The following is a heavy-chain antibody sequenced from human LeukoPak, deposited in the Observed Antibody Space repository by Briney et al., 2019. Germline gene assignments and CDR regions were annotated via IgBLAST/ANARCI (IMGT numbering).Heavy chain of an antibody. J-gene: IGHJ4*02. CDR3: AKVTSPFTIFGVALDY. CDR2: ISYDGSNK. D-gene: IGHD3-3*01. Sequence: GGSLRLSCAASGFTFSSYGMHWVRQAPGKGLEWVAVISYDGSNKYYADSVKGRFTISRDNSKNTLYLQMNSLRAEDTAVYYCAKVTSPFTIFGVALDYWGQGTLVTVSS. CDR1: GFTFSSYG. V-gene: IGHV3-30*18.